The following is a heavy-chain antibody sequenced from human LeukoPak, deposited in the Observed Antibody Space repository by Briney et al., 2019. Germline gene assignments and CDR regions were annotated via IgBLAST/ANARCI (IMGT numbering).Heavy chain of an antibody. D-gene: IGHD5-12*01. J-gene: IGHJ4*02. V-gene: IGHV4-59*08. Sequence: SETLSLTCTVSGGSITPYYWGWIRQPPGKGLEWIGYIYYSGSTNYNSSLKSRVIMSVDTSKNQFSLKLTSVTAADTAVYYCARYNGYAGDYFDYWGQGTLVSVSS. CDR2: IYYSGST. CDR3: ARYNGYAGDYFDY. CDR1: GGSITPYY.